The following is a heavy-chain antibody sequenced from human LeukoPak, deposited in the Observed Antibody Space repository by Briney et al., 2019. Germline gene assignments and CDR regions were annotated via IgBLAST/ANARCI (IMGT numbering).Heavy chain of an antibody. D-gene: IGHD2-15*01. CDR3: AKDRIVVVVAAMFAFDI. CDR1: GFTFSSYA. V-gene: IGHV3-23*01. J-gene: IGHJ3*02. Sequence: GGSLRLSCAASGFTFSSYAMGWVRQAPGKGLEWVSAISGSGGSTYYADSVKGRFTISRDNSKNTLYLQMNSLRAEDTAVYYCAKDRIVVVVAAMFAFDIWGQGTTVTVSS. CDR2: ISGSGGST.